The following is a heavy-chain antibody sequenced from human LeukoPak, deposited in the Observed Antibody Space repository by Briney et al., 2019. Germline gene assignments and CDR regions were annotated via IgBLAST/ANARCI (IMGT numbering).Heavy chain of an antibody. Sequence: GGSLRLSCAASGFTFSSYSMNWVHQAPGKGLEWVSFISSSSTIFYADSVKGRFTISRDNAKNSLYLQMNSLRADDTAVYYCAGSVLTGYPNFDYWGQGTLVTVSS. CDR1: GFTFSSYS. D-gene: IGHD3-9*01. J-gene: IGHJ4*02. CDR2: ISSSSTI. V-gene: IGHV3-48*04. CDR3: AGSVLTGYPNFDY.